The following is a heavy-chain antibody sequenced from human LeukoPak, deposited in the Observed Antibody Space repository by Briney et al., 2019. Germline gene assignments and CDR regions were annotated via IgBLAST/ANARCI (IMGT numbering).Heavy chain of an antibody. CDR3: AKTLTYYYDSSGYYEH. V-gene: IGHV3-9*01. CDR2: ISWNGGTM. Sequence: PGGSLRLSCAASGFTFDDYAMHWVRQAPGKGLEWVSGISWNGGTMGYADSVKGRFTISRDNAKKSVYLQMNSLRPEDTALYYCAKTLTYYYDSSGYYEHWGQGTLVTASS. D-gene: IGHD3-22*01. CDR1: GFTFDDYA. J-gene: IGHJ4*02.